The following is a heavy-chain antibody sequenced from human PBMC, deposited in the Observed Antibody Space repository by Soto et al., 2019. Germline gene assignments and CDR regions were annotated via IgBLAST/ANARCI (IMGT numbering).Heavy chain of an antibody. V-gene: IGHV2-70*01. Sequence: SGPTLVNPTQTLTLTCTFSGFSLTTRELCVSWIRQPPGKALEWLALINGEDDKFYSPSLRTRVTISKDTSRNQVTLTMTNVNPADTATYYCSRIERCIAEAEYWFDPWGQGSLVTVST. D-gene: IGHD6-13*01. CDR2: INGEDDK. J-gene: IGHJ5*02. CDR1: GFSLTTRELC. CDR3: SRIERCIAEAEYWFDP.